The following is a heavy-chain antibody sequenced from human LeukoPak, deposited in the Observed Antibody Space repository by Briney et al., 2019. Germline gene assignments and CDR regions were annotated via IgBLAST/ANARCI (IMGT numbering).Heavy chain of an antibody. Sequence: GGSLTLSCAASGFTFTNYAMSWVRKAPGKGLEWVSVIRGDGSSTYYADSVKGRFTISRDNAKNSLYLQMNSLRAEDTAVYYCARTGDYLGGMDVWGQGTTVTVSS. J-gene: IGHJ6*02. CDR1: GFTFTNYA. CDR3: ARTGDYLGGMDV. V-gene: IGHV3-21*01. CDR2: IRGDGSST. D-gene: IGHD4-17*01.